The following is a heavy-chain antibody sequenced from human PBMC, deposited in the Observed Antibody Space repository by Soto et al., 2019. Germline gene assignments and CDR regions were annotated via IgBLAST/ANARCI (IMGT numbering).Heavy chain of an antibody. D-gene: IGHD2-2*01. CDR3: AHSLRVSPAGGFDS. CDR2: IYWDDDK. Sequence: QITLKESGPTLVKPTQTLTLTCTFSGFSLSTSGVGVGWIRQPPGKALEWLALIYWDDDKRYSPSLKSRLTITKDTPNNQVVLTLTNMDPVDTATYYCAHSLRVSPAGGFDSWGQGTLVTVSS. CDR1: GFSLSTSGVG. V-gene: IGHV2-5*02. J-gene: IGHJ4*02.